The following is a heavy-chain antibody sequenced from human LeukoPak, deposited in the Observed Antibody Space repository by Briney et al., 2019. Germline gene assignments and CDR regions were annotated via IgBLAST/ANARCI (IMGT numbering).Heavy chain of an antibody. CDR2: IYYSGST. J-gene: IGHJ3*02. Sequence: SETLSLTCTVSGGSISRSTYYWGWIRQPPGKGLEWIGSIYYSGSTYYNPSLKSRVTISVDTSKNQFSLKLSSVTAADTAVYYCARENSGWAAFDIWGQGTMVTVSS. CDR3: ARENSGWAAFDI. CDR1: GGSISRSTYY. D-gene: IGHD3-10*01. V-gene: IGHV4-39*07.